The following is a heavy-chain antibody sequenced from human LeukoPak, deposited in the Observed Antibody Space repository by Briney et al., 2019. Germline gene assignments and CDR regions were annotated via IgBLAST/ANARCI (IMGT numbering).Heavy chain of an antibody. Sequence: GGSLRLPCAASGFTFSGSAMHWVRQAPGKGLEWVSSLSESGETTDYADSVKGRFIISRDNSKNTLYLQMNSLRADDTAVYYCAKQWLVGIWGKGTLVTVSS. V-gene: IGHV3-23*01. CDR1: GFTFSGSA. J-gene: IGHJ4*02. CDR3: AKQWLVGI. D-gene: IGHD6-19*01. CDR2: LSESGETT.